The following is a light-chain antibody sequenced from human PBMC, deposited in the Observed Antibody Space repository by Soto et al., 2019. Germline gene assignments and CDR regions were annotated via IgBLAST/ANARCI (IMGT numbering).Light chain of an antibody. Sequence: QSVLTQPPSVSGAPVQTVTISCTGSTSNIGAGSDVHWYQQLPGTAPRLLISSHNNRPSGVPDRFFGSKSGTSASLTIIGLQAEDEADYYCQSYDSSLSGSGVFGGGTKLTVL. CDR2: SHN. V-gene: IGLV1-40*01. CDR1: TSNIGAGSD. J-gene: IGLJ3*02. CDR3: QSYDSSLSGSGV.